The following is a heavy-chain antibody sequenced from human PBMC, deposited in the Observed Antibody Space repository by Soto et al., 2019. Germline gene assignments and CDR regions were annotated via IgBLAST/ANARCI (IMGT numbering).Heavy chain of an antibody. D-gene: IGHD2-2*01. Sequence: EVQLVESGGDLVQPGGSLRLSCAASGFTFSSYTMNWVRQAPGKGLEWVSYISSSSSTIYYADSVKGRFTISTDNAKNSLYLRLNSLSDEETAVYYCAREDIVLLPPVGLDPWGQGTLVTVSS. CDR2: ISSSSSTI. V-gene: IGHV3-48*02. J-gene: IGHJ5*02. CDR3: AREDIVLLPPVGLDP. CDR1: GFTFSSYT.